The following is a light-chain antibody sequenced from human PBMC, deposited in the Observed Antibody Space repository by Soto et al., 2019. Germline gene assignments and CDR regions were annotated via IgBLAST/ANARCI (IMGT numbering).Light chain of an antibody. CDR1: SSDVGGHNY. J-gene: IGLJ2*01. V-gene: IGLV2-8*01. CDR2: EVN. CDR3: SSYTGSNSFNV. Sequence: QSVLTQPPSASGSPGQSVTISCTGTSSDVGGHNYVSWYQQHPGEAPKLLIYEVNKRPSRVPDRFSGSKSGNTASLTVSGLQTEDEADYYCSSYTGSNSFNVVGGGTKLT.